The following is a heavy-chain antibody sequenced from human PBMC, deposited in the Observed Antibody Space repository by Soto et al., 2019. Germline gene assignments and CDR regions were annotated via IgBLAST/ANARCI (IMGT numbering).Heavy chain of an antibody. CDR2: ISGSGGST. Sequence: GGSLRLSCAASGFIFSSYAMSWVRQAPGKGLEWVSAISGSGGSTYYADSVKGRFTISRDNSKNTLYLQMNSRRAEDTAVYYCAKVQAYYDILTGYYPGSYYFDYWGQGTLVTVSS. CDR1: GFIFSSYA. CDR3: AKVQAYYDILTGYYPGSYYFDY. D-gene: IGHD3-9*01. J-gene: IGHJ4*02. V-gene: IGHV3-23*01.